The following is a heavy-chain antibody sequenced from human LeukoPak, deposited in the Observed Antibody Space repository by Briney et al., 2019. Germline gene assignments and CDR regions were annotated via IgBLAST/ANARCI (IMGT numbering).Heavy chain of an antibody. CDR1: GFTFSSYS. V-gene: IGHV3-48*01. CDR3: AREVASIVDY. Sequence: GGSLRLSCAASGFTFSSYSMNWVRQAPGKGLEWVSYISSGSSTIYYADSVKGRFTISRDNAKNSLYLQMNSLRAEDTAVYYCAREVASIVDYWGQGTLVTVSS. J-gene: IGHJ4*02. D-gene: IGHD2-15*01. CDR2: ISSGSSTI.